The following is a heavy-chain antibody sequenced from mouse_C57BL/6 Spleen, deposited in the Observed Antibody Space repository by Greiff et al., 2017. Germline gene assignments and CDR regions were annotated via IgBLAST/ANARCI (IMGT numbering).Heavy chain of an antibody. CDR3: ARDTTVVPLDY. CDR2: IYPGSGNT. J-gene: IGHJ2*01. Sequence: LQESGAELVRPGASVKLSCKASGYTFTDYYINWVKQRPGQGLEWIARIYPGSGNTYYNEKFKGKATLTAEKSSSTAYMQLSSLTSEDSAVYFCARDTTVVPLDYWGQGTTLTVSS. CDR1: GYTFTDYY. D-gene: IGHD1-1*01. V-gene: IGHV1-76*01.